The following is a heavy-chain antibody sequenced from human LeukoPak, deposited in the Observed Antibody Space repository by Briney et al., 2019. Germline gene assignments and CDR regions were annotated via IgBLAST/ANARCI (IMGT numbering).Heavy chain of an antibody. CDR1: GGSISSSRYY. Sequence: PSETLSLTCSVSGGSISSSRYYWGWIRQSPGEGLEWIGTIYYSGSTYYNPSLKSRVTISVDTSKNQFSLKLSSVTAADTAVYYCARHYLAGGVSYYYYYYMDVWGKGTTVTVSS. CDR2: IYYSGST. CDR3: ARHYLAGGVSYYYYYYMDV. V-gene: IGHV4-39*01. D-gene: IGHD2-15*01. J-gene: IGHJ6*03.